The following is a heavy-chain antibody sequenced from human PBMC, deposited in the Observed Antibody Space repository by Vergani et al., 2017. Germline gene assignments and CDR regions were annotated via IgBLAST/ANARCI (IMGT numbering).Heavy chain of an antibody. CDR3: ARDMTDGEWPPYGVDV. CDR2: ISAYNGNT. V-gene: IGHV1-18*01. Sequence: QVQLVQSGAEVKKPGASVKVSCKASGYTFTSYGISWVRQAPGQGLEWMGWISAYNGNTNYAQKLQGRVTMTTDTSTSTAYMELRSLRSEDTAVYYCARDMTDGEWPPYGVDVWGQGTTVTVSS. D-gene: IGHD2-21*01. J-gene: IGHJ6*02. CDR1: GYTFTSYG.